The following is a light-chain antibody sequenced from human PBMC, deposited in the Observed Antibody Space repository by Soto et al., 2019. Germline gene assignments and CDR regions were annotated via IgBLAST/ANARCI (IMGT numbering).Light chain of an antibody. CDR3: QQYGNSPLT. CDR2: GAS. Sequence: EIVMTQSPVTLSVSPGERATLSCRASQSVSSNLAWYQQKPGQAPRLPIYGASNRATGIPDRFSGSGSGTDFTLIINRLEPDDFAMYYCQQYGNSPLTFGGGTKVDIK. J-gene: IGKJ4*01. CDR1: QSVSSN. V-gene: IGKV3-20*01.